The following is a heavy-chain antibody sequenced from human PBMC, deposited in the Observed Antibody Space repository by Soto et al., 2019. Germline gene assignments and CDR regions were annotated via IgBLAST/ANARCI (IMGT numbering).Heavy chain of an antibody. J-gene: IGHJ6*03. V-gene: IGHV1-69*02. Sequence: EASVKVSCKASGGTFSSYTISWVRQAPGQGLEWMGRIIPILGIANYAQKFQGRVTITADKSTSTAYMELSSLRSEDTAVYYCARSAHGIAANGKDYYYMDVWGKGTTVTVSS. CDR2: IIPILGIA. CDR1: GGTFSSYT. CDR3: ARSAHGIAANGKDYYYMDV. D-gene: IGHD6-13*01.